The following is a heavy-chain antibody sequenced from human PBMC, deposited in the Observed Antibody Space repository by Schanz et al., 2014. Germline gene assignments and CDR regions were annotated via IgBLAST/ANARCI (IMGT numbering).Heavy chain of an antibody. CDR1: GFNFANHA. CDR3: AKDVNRRGGQTNFYYYYGMDV. D-gene: IGHD5-12*01. Sequence: QVQLVESGGGVVQPERSLRLSCAASGFNFANHAIHWVRQGQGNGLQWVAVISSDGSKKLYADSVKARFTISRDNSKNSVSQQMDSLSPEDTGVYYCAKDVNRRGGQTNFYYYYGMDVWGQGTTVTVSS. J-gene: IGHJ6*02. CDR2: ISSDGSKK. V-gene: IGHV3-30*18.